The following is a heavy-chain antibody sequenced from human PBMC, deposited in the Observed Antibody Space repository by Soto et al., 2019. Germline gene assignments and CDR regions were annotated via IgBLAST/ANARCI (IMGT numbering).Heavy chain of an antibody. Sequence: QVQLVESGGGVVQPGRSLRLSCAASGFTFSSYAMHWVRQAPGKGLEWVAVISYDGSNKYYADSVKGRFTISRDNSKNTLYLQMNSMRAEDTAVYYCARSYDGMDVWGQGTTVTVSS. CDR1: GFTFSSYA. CDR2: ISYDGSNK. J-gene: IGHJ6*02. CDR3: ARSYDGMDV. V-gene: IGHV3-30-3*01.